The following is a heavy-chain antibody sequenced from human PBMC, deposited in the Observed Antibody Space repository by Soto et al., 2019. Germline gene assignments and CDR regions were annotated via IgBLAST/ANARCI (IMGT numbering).Heavy chain of an antibody. CDR3: ARDTQRGYSYGSFDY. CDR1: GFTFSSYA. V-gene: IGHV3-23*01. Sequence: PGWSLRLSCVASGFTFSSYALNWVRQAPGRGLEWVSAISGSGGTTYYADSVKGRFTISRDNSKNTLFLQMNSLRAGDAAIYYCARDTQRGYSYGSFDYWGQGTLVTVSS. D-gene: IGHD5-18*01. CDR2: ISGSGGTT. J-gene: IGHJ4*02.